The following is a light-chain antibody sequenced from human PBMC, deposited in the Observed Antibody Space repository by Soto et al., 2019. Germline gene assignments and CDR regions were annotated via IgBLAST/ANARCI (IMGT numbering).Light chain of an antibody. Sequence: EIVLTQSPVTLSLSPGERATLSCRASQRIANNFLAWFQQKPGLAPTLLIYGASTRASGIPDRFSGSGSGTDFDLTISRLEPGDFAVYYCQQYGRSPFTFGQGTKLQIK. V-gene: IGKV3-20*01. CDR1: QRIANNF. CDR2: GAS. J-gene: IGKJ2*01. CDR3: QQYGRSPFT.